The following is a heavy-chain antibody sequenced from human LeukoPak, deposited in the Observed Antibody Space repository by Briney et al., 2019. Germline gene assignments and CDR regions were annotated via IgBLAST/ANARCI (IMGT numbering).Heavy chain of an antibody. J-gene: IGHJ4*02. D-gene: IGHD3-10*01. CDR3: ARGPMVRGPDY. CDR1: GFTFSSYS. Sequence: GGSLRLSCAASGFTFSSYSMNWVRQAPGKGLEWVSSISSSSSNKYYADSVKGRFTISRDNSKNSLYLQMNSLRAEDTAVYYCARGPMVRGPDYWGQGTLVTVSS. CDR2: ISSSSSNK. V-gene: IGHV3-21*01.